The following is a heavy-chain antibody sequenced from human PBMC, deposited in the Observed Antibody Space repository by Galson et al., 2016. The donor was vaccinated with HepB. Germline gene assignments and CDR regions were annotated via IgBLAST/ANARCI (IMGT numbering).Heavy chain of an antibody. D-gene: IGHD3-3*01. CDR1: GYDFSNFW. J-gene: IGHJ5*02. V-gene: IGHV5-10-1*01. CDR3: ARHAIFGSEDWFDP. CDR2: MDPSDSYA. Sequence: QSGAEVKKPGESLRISCQGSGYDFSNFWISWVRQTPGKGLEWMVRMDPSDSYASFNPSFEGHVSISADKSINTAYLPLTTLKPTDTAIYYCARHAIFGSEDWFDPWGQGTLVIVSS.